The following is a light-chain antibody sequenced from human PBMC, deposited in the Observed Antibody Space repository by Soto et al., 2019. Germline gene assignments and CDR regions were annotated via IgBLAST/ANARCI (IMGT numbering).Light chain of an antibody. CDR2: DAY. J-gene: IGKJ2*01. V-gene: IGKV1-5*01. CDR3: QQYNSSPV. Sequence: DIQMTQSPSTLSASVGDRVTITCRASQSISSWLAWYQQKPGKAPKLLIYDAYSLESGVPSRFSGSGSGTEFTLTISSLQPDDFATYYCQQYNSSPVFGQGTKLEIK. CDR1: QSISSW.